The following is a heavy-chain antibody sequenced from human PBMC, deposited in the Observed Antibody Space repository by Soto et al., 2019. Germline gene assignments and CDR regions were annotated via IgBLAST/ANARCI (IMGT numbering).Heavy chain of an antibody. CDR1: GESIATGAFY. CDR3: AREGDYRTWFEP. Sequence: VQLEESGPGLLKPSQTLSLTCTVSGESIATGAFYWSWIRLQSGKGPEWIGSIFYAGDTYYNPSLKSRVEISLDGSQNQFSLNLRSVTAADTAVYYCAREGDYRTWFEPWGPGTRVTVSS. V-gene: IGHV4-31*03. CDR2: IFYAGDT. J-gene: IGHJ5*02. D-gene: IGHD4-17*01.